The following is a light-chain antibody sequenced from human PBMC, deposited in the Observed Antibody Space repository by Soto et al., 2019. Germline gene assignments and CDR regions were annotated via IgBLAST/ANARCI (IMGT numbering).Light chain of an antibody. Sequence: DIQMTQSPSSLSASVGDRVTITCRASQGISTYLVWYQQRQGRAPKLLIYDASSLVSGVPSRFSGSGSGTAFTLTISSLQPADFATYYCQQSYRTPYTFGQGTKLETK. V-gene: IGKV1-39*01. CDR3: QQSYRTPYT. J-gene: IGKJ2*01. CDR1: QGISTY. CDR2: DAS.